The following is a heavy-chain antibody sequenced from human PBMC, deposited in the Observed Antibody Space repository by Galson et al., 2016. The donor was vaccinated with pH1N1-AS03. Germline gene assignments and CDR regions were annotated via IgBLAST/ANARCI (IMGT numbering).Heavy chain of an antibody. CDR2: INEDGSTT. D-gene: IGHD1-26*01. Sequence: SCAASGFTFTSSWMHWVRQAPGKGLVWVSHINEDGSTTRYADSVKGRVTISRDNAKNTLYLQMNRLRAEDTAVYFCVREQGGSDDYWGQGTLVSVSS. CDR1: GFTFTSSW. CDR3: VREQGGSDDY. V-gene: IGHV3-74*01. J-gene: IGHJ4*02.